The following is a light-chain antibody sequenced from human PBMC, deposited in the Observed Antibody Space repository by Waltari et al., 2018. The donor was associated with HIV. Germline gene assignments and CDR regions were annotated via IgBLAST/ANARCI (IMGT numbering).Light chain of an antibody. V-gene: IGLV1-40*01. Sequence: QSVLTPPPSVSGAPGPTVTISCTGSSSNIGARSHFDVHWYQQLPGTAPKLLIYGNSKRPSGVPDRCSGSKSGASASLAITGLQAEDEADYYCQSYDTRLSGSVFGGGTKLTVL. CDR3: QSYDTRLSGSV. CDR2: GNS. CDR1: SSNIGARSHFD. J-gene: IGLJ3*02.